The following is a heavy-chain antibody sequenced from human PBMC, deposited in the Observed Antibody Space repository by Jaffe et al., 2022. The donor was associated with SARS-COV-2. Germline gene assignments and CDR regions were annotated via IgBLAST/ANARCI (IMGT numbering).Heavy chain of an antibody. CDR1: GFTFSSYW. CDR2: IKQDGSEK. CDR3: ARDRPGGPRGYSGYDAKYYFDY. D-gene: IGHD5-12*01. V-gene: IGHV3-7*01. Sequence: EVQLVESGGGLVQPGGSLRLSCAASGFTFSSYWMSWVRQAPGKGLEWVANIKQDGSEKYYVDSVKGRFTISRDNAKNSLYLQMNSLRAEDTAVYYCARDRPGGPRGYSGYDAKYYFDYWGQGTLVTVSS. J-gene: IGHJ4*02.